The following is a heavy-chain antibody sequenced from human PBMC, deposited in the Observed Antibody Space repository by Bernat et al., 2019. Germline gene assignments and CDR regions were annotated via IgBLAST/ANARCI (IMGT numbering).Heavy chain of an antibody. J-gene: IGHJ6*04. CDR1: GFTFSSYG. D-gene: IGHD5-12*01. CDR2: ISYDGSNK. CDR3: AKEYSGYDQRMDG. Sequence: QVQLVESGGGVVQPGRSLRLSRAASGFTFSSYGMHWVRQAPGKGLEWVAVISYDGSNKYYADSVKGRFTISRDNSKNTLYLQMNSLRAEDTAVYYCAKEYSGYDQRMDGWGKGTTVTVSS. V-gene: IGHV3-30*18.